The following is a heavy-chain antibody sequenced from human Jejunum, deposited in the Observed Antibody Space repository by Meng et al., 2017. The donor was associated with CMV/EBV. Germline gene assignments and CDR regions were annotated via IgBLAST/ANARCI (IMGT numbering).Heavy chain of an antibody. CDR1: GFIFSHYA. CDR2: IAHDGSKQ. D-gene: IGHD3/OR15-3a*01. V-gene: IGHV3-30*02. Sequence: QVQLVESGGGVVQPGGSLILSCAASGFIFSHYAMHWVRQAPGKGLEWVALIAHDGSKQYYVDSVNGRFTISRDSSKNTLYLQMNSLRAEDTAMYYCGKERTGYYIQHWEQGTLGTVAS. CDR3: GKERTGYYIQH. J-gene: IGHJ1*01.